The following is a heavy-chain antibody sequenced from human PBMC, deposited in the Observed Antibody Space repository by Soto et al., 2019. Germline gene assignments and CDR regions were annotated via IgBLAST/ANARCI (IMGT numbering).Heavy chain of an antibody. CDR1: GFTFGDYA. CDR3: TRDMPGVVVPDY. Sequence: GVLRLSCTASGFTFGDYAMSWFRQAPGKGLEWVGFIRSKAYGGTTEYAASVKGRFTISRDDSKSIAYLQMNSLKTEDTAVYYCTRDMPGVVVPDYWGQGTLVTVSS. V-gene: IGHV3-49*03. D-gene: IGHD2-15*01. CDR2: IRSKAYGGTT. J-gene: IGHJ4*02.